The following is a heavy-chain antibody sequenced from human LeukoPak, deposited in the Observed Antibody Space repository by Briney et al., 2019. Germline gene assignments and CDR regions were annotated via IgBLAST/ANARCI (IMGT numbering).Heavy chain of an antibody. V-gene: IGHV1-18*01. CDR3: AREDWSGYWFDP. Sequence: ASVKVSCKASGYTFTSYGISWVRQAPGQGLEWMGWISAYNGNTDYAQKLQGRVTMTTDTSTSTAYMELRSLRSDDTAVYYCAREDWSGYWFDPWGQGTLVTVSS. CDR2: ISAYNGNT. J-gene: IGHJ5*02. CDR1: GYTFTSYG. D-gene: IGHD3-3*01.